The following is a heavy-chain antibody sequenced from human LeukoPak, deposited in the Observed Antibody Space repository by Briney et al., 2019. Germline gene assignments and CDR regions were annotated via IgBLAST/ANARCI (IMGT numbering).Heavy chain of an antibody. J-gene: IGHJ4*02. CDR2: ISNDGSTK. V-gene: IGHV3-30*18. CDR1: GFTFNMYG. CDR3: AKAACCTSTSCHFSGYAQRPLDS. Sequence: PGRSLRLSCAASGFTFNMYGMHWVRQAPGKGLEWVAGISNDGSTKDYADSVKGRFTISRDSSKKSMFLQMNSLRAEDTAVYYCAKAACCTSTSCHFSGYAQRPLDSWGQGTLVTVSS. D-gene: IGHD2-2*01.